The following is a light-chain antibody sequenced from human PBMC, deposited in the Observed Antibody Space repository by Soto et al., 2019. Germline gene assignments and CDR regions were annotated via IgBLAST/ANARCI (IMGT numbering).Light chain of an antibody. CDR2: DVS. J-gene: IGLJ1*01. CDR3: CSYAGSYNYV. V-gene: IGLV2-11*01. CDR1: SSDVGGYNY. Sequence: QSGLTQPRSVSGSPGQSVTMSCTGTSSDVGGYNYVSWYQQHPGKAPKLMIYDVSKRPSGVPDRFSGSKSGNTASLTISGLQAEDEADYYCCSYAGSYNYVFGTGTKVTVL.